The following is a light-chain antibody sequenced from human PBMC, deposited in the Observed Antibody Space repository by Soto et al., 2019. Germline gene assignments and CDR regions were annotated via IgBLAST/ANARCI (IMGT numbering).Light chain of an antibody. CDR2: DVS. CDR1: SSDVGGYNY. V-gene: IGLV2-14*01. CDR3: SAYISSSTLVG. Sequence: QSALTQPASVSGSPGQSITISCTGTSSDVGGYNYVSWYQQHPGKAPKLMIYDVSNRPPGVSNRFSGSKSGNTACWTISGLQAEDEADYYCSAYISSSTLVGFGGGTKGTVL. J-gene: IGLJ2*01.